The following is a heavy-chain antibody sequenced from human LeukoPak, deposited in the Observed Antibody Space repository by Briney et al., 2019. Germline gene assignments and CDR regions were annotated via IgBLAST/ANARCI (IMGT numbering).Heavy chain of an antibody. CDR3: ALVVVPAAIDY. V-gene: IGHV4-34*01. J-gene: IGHJ4*02. D-gene: IGHD2-2*01. Sequence: PSETLSLTCAVYGGSFSGYYWSWIRQPPGKGPEWIGEINHSGSTNYNPSLKSRVTISVDTSKNQFSLKLSSVTAADTAVYYCALVVVPAAIDYWGQGTLVTVSS. CDR1: GGSFSGYY. CDR2: INHSGST.